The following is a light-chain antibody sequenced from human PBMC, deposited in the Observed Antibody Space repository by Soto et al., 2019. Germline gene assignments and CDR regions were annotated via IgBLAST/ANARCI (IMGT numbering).Light chain of an antibody. CDR1: SSDVGAYNY. Sequence: QSVLTQPASVSGSPGQSITISCTGTSSDVGAYNYVSWYQHHPGKAPRLMIYEVSNRPSGVSDRFSGSKSGNTASLTISGLLAEDEADYYCSSSTSISTYVFGTGTKVTVL. V-gene: IGLV2-14*01. CDR3: SSSTSISTYV. J-gene: IGLJ1*01. CDR2: EVS.